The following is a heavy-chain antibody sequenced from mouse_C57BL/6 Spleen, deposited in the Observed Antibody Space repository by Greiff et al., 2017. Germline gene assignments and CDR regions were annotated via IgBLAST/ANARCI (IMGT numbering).Heavy chain of an antibody. J-gene: IGHJ4*01. CDR1: GYTFTSYW. D-gene: IGHD1-1*01. CDR2: IDPSDSYT. CDR3: AITTVVATNAMDY. Sequence: VQLQQPGAELVKPGASVKLSCKASGYTFTSYWMQWVKQRPGQGLEWIGEIDPSDSYTNYNQKFKGKATLTVDTSSSTAYMQLSSLTSEDSAVYYCAITTVVATNAMDYWGQGTSVTVSS. V-gene: IGHV1-50*01.